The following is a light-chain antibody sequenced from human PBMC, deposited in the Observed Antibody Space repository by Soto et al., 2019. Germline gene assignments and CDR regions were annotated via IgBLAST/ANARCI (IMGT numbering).Light chain of an antibody. CDR3: QQFDRYSWT. J-gene: IGKJ1*01. Sequence: DIQMTQSPSTLSASLGERVTITCRASQSFSNWLAWYQQKPGKAPRLLIYDVPSLESGVPSRFSGSASGTEFILTISSLQPDDFATYYCQQFDRYSWTFGQGTTVEMK. V-gene: IGKV1-5*01. CDR2: DVP. CDR1: QSFSNW.